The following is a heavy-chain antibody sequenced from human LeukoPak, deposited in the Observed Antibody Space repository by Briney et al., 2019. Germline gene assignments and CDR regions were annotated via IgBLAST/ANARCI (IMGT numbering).Heavy chain of an antibody. CDR2: INSDGSEG. CDR1: VFTLSGLW. Sequence: GGSLRLSCAVSVFTLSGLWMRWSRQARRKGLEWVASINSDGSEGYYADVVKGRFTISRDNAKNSLYLQINSLRAEDTAVYYCARSSYSSSSSVWGQGTMVTVSS. CDR3: ARSSYSSSSSV. J-gene: IGHJ3*01. V-gene: IGHV3-7*03. D-gene: IGHD6-6*01.